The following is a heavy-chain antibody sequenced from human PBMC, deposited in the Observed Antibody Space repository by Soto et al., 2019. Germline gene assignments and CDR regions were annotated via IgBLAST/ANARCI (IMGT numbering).Heavy chain of an antibody. D-gene: IGHD2-2*01. J-gene: IGHJ4*02. V-gene: IGHV1-18*04. CDR2: ISAHNGNT. CDR1: GYNFTTYA. CDR3: ASTPEGYCSSSGCPFDY. Sequence: ASVKVSCKASGYNFTTYAVNWVRQAPGQGLEWMGWISAHNGNTNYAEKIQDRVTMTTDTSTTTAYMELRSLRSDDTAVYYCASTPEGYCSSSGCPFDYWGQGTLVTVSS.